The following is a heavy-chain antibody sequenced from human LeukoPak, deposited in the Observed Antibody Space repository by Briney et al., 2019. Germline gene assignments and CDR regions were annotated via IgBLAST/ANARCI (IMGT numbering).Heavy chain of an antibody. Sequence: PGGSLRLSCAASGFTFSTDAMSWVSQAPGKGLEWVSAISGSGGSTNYADSVKGRVTVSRDNSKSTLYLQMNSLRAEDTAVYYCAKSSYYDSSGYYREYYFDYWGQGTLVTVSS. D-gene: IGHD3-22*01. V-gene: IGHV3-23*01. CDR3: AKSSYYDSSGYYREYYFDY. CDR1: GFTFSTDA. J-gene: IGHJ4*02. CDR2: ISGSGGST.